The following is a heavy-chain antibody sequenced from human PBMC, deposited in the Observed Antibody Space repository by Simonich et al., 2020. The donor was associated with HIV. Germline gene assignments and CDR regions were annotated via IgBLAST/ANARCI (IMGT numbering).Heavy chain of an antibody. CDR3: ARRHPTTVTTPYFDY. Sequence: QVQLQQWGAGLLKPSETLSLTCAVYGGSFSGYYWSWIRQPPGKGQEWIGEINHSGSTNSNPSLKRRVTISVDTSKNQFSLKLSSVTAADTAVYYCARRHPTTVTTPYFDYWGQGTLVTVSS. CDR1: GGSFSGYY. D-gene: IGHD4-17*01. CDR2: INHSGST. J-gene: IGHJ4*02. V-gene: IGHV4-34*01.